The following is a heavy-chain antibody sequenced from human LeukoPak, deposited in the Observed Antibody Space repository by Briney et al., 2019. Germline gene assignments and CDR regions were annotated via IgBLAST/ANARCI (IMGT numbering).Heavy chain of an antibody. V-gene: IGHV4-59*01. CDR1: GGSISSYY. Sequence: SETLSLTCSVSGGSISSYYWSWIRQPPGKGLEWIGYIYYSGSTNYNPSLKSRVTISVDTSKNQFSLKLSSVTAADTAVYYCARDHLSHGYSYGYDYWGQGTLVTVSS. J-gene: IGHJ4*02. CDR2: IYYSGST. D-gene: IGHD5-18*01. CDR3: ARDHLSHGYSYGYDY.